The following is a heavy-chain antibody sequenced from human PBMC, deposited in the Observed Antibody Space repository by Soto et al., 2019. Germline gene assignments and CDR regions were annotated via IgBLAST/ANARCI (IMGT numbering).Heavy chain of an antibody. V-gene: IGHV4-59*01. CDR3: ARSDGRY. Sequence: PXXTLSLTCTVSGGSIISYYWSWIRQPPGKGMXWIGYXYYSGSNNYNXXLKSRVTXXVDKYKNQLSLKMRSVTAADTAVYYCARSDGRYWGQGTLVTVSS. CDR2: XYYSGSN. CDR1: GGSIISYY. J-gene: IGHJ4*02.